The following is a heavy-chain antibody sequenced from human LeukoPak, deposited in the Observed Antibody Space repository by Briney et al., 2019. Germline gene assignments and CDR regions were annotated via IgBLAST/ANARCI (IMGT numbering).Heavy chain of an antibody. CDR2: IYYSGST. V-gene: IGHV4-59*01. CDR1: GGSISSYY. D-gene: IGHD3-10*01. J-gene: IGHJ6*03. Sequence: SETLSLTCTVSGGSISSYYWSWIRQPPGKGLEWIGYIYYSGSTNYNPSLKSRVTISVDTSKNQFSLKLTSVTAADTAVYYCARDSTLWFGELFAYYYYYMDVWGKGTTVTISS. CDR3: ARDSTLWFGELFAYYYYYMDV.